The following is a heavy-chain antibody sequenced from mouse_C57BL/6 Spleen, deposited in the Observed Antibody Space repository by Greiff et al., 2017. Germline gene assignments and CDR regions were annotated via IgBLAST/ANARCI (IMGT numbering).Heavy chain of an antibody. V-gene: IGHV1-15*01. CDR2: IDPETGGT. J-gene: IGHJ3*01. D-gene: IGHD2-2*01. CDR1: GYTFTDYE. Sequence: QVQLQQSGAELVRPGASVTLSCKASGYTFTDYEMHWVKQTPVHGLEWIGAIDPETGGTAYNQKFKGKAILTADKSSSTAYMELRSLTSEDSAVYYCTRGGYYGYDSGFAYWGQGTLVTVSA. CDR3: TRGGYYGYDSGFAY.